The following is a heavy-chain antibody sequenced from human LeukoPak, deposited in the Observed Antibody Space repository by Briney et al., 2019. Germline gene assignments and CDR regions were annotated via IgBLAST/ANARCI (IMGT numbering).Heavy chain of an antibody. D-gene: IGHD3-22*01. CDR1: GGSISNHF. V-gene: IGHV4-59*08. Sequence: SETLSLTCTVSGGSISNHFWSWIRQPPGKGLEWIGYMSDSGTASYNPSLKSRVTMSVEASKSQFSLTFTSLTAADTAVYYCATLGKRGNLDSSYYFDPWGHGTLVTVAS. J-gene: IGHJ5*02. CDR3: ATLGKRGNLDSSYYFDP. CDR2: MSDSGTA.